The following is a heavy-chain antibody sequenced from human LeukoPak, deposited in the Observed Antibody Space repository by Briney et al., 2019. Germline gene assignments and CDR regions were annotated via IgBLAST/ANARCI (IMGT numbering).Heavy chain of an antibody. Sequence: ASVKVSCKASGGTFSSYAVSWVRQAPGQGLEWMGRIIPILGIANYAQKFQGRVTITADKSTSTAYMELSSLRSEDTAVYYCARGPMTTVSFDYWGQGTLVTVSS. CDR1: GGTFSSYA. CDR3: ARGPMTTVSFDY. D-gene: IGHD4-17*01. V-gene: IGHV1-69*04. CDR2: IIPILGIA. J-gene: IGHJ4*02.